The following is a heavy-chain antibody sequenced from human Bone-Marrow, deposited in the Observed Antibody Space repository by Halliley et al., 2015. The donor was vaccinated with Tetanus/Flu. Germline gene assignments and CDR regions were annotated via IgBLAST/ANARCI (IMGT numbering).Heavy chain of an antibody. Sequence: GYIFNSGRPYFNPSLGSRATISIDPSKNQFSLRVSSVTAADTAVYYCVRGRDGHCYDPSGLDLWGQGTLVAVSS. CDR3: VRGRDGHCYDPSGLDL. V-gene: IGHV4-30-4*01. CDR2: IFNSGRP. J-gene: IGHJ5*02. D-gene: IGHD3-22*01.